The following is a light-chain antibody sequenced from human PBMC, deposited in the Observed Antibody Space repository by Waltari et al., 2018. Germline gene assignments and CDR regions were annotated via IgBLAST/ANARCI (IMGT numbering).Light chain of an antibody. Sequence: EIVLTQSPATLSLSPGERATLSCRASQSFSSYLAWYQQKPGQAPRLLIYDASNRATGIPARFSGSGSGTDFTLTISSLEPEDFAVYYCQQRSNWPPITFGQGTRLEIK. V-gene: IGKV3-11*01. CDR1: QSFSSY. J-gene: IGKJ5*01. CDR2: DAS. CDR3: QQRSNWPPIT.